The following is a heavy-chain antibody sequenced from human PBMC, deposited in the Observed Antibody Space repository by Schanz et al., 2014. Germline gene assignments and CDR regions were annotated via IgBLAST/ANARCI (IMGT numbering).Heavy chain of an antibody. D-gene: IGHD3-16*01. Sequence: QVQLQQWGAGLLKPSETLSLTCAVYGGSFSAYYWNWIRQPPGKGLEWIGEINHSGSTNYNPSLKGRVTISIDTSKSQFSLKLNSVTAADTAVYYCARGGVRDDNSPGTGVRDDYNPGTYWGQGTLVTVSS. CDR1: GGSFSAYY. J-gene: IGHJ4*02. V-gene: IGHV4-34*01. CDR2: INHSGST. CDR3: ARGGVRDDNSPGTGVRDDYNPGTY.